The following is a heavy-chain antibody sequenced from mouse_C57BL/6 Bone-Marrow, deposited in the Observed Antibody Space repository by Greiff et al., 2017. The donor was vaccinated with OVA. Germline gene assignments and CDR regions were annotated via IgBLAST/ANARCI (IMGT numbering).Heavy chain of an antibody. J-gene: IGHJ3*01. Sequence: VQVVESGPGLVAPSQSLSITCTVSGFSLTSYGVDWVRQSPGKGLEWLGVIWGVGSTNYNSALKSRLSISKDNSKSQVFLKMNSLQTDDTAMYYCASDLGSSYSYWGQGTLVTVSA. D-gene: IGHD1-1*01. CDR3: ASDLGSSYSY. CDR2: IWGVGST. CDR1: GFSLTSYG. V-gene: IGHV2-6*01.